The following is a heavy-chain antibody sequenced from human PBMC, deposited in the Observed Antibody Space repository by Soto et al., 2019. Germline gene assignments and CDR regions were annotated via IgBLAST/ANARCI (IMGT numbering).Heavy chain of an antibody. Sequence: QVQLVQSGAEVKKPGSSVKVSCKASGGTFSRYAISWVRQAPGQGLEWMGGIIPLSGTANYAQKFQGRVTITAEKSTSTAYMEVSSLRSVDTAVYYCARSAGGYCTGGSCYSDYYYYYGMDVW. D-gene: IGHD2-15*01. J-gene: IGHJ6*01. CDR3: ARSAGGYCTGGSCYSDYYYYYGMDV. V-gene: IGHV1-69*06. CDR2: IIPLSGTA. CDR1: GGTFSRYA.